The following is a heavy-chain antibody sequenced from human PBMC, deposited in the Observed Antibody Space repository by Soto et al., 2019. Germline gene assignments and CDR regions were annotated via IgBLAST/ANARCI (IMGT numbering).Heavy chain of an antibody. V-gene: IGHV5-51*01. CDR3: ARLINFVAPPLQFWFDP. D-gene: IGHD1-20*01. Sequence: PGESLKISCKGSGYSFTSYWIGWVRQMPGKGLEWMGIIYPGDSDTRYSPSFQGQVTISADKSISTAYLQWSSLKASDTAMYYCARLINFVAPPLQFWFDPWGQGTLVTVSS. CDR2: IYPGDSDT. CDR1: GYSFTSYW. J-gene: IGHJ5*02.